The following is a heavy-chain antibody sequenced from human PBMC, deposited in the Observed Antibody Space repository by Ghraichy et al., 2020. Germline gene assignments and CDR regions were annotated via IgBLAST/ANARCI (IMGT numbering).Heavy chain of an antibody. Sequence: GGSLRLSCAASGFTFSSYSMNWVRQAPGKGLEWVSSISSSSSYIYYADSVKGRFTISRDNAKNSLYLQMNSLRAEDTAVYYCASGASGSDYSPGYYWGQGTLVTVSS. CDR1: GFTFSSYS. CDR2: ISSSSSYI. CDR3: ASGASGSDYSPGYY. V-gene: IGHV3-21*01. J-gene: IGHJ4*02. D-gene: IGHD1-26*01.